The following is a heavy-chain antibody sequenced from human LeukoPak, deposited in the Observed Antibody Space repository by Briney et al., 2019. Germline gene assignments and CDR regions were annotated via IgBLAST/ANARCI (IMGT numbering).Heavy chain of an antibody. CDR3: AKGYSTGWYGGVDY. D-gene: IGHD6-19*01. J-gene: IGHJ4*02. CDR2: ISNDGSDK. Sequence: PGGSLSLSCAASGLTFSSYCMYWVRQAPGKGLEWVVVISNDGSDKYYADSVKGRFTISRDNSTNTPYLQMNSLRAEDTAVYYCAKGYSTGWYGGVDYWGQGTLVTVSS. CDR1: GLTFSSYC. V-gene: IGHV3-30*18.